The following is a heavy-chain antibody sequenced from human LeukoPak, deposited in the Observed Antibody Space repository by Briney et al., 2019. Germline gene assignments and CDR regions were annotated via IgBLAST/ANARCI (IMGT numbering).Heavy chain of an antibody. CDR2: IRGSGGST. D-gene: IGHD3-9*01. CDR1: GFTFISYA. CDR3: AKVPGRYFDWLSGNWFDP. Sequence: PGWSLRLSCAASGFTFISYAMSWVRQAPGKGLEWVSAIRGSGGSTYYADSVKGRFTISRDNSKNTLYLQMNSLRAEDTAVYYCAKVPGRYFDWLSGNWFDPWGQGTLVTVSS. J-gene: IGHJ5*02. V-gene: IGHV3-23*01.